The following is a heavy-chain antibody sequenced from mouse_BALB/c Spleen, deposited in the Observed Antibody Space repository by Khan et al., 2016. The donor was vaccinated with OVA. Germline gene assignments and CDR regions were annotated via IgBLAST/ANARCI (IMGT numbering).Heavy chain of an antibody. CDR2: INPSNNYT. J-gene: IGHJ3*01. Sequence: QVQLKESGAELARPWPSVNMSCNASGYTFTSYTMHWVRQRPGQAPEWIGHINPSNNYTNYNQNFKDKATLIVDKSSSTAYMQMSSLTAEDSAVYYCVREGAYRRSDGWFTYWGQGTLVTVSA. V-gene: IGHV1-4*01. D-gene: IGHD2-14*01. CDR3: VREGAYRRSDGWFTY. CDR1: GYTFTSYT.